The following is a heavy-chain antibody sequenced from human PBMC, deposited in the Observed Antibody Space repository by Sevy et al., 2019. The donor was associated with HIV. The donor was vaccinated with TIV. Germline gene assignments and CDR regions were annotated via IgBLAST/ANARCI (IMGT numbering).Heavy chain of an antibody. CDR3: AGTPWKPSWSGFAFYFDY. D-gene: IGHD3-10*01. CDR1: GGSISRNTYY. V-gene: IGHV4-39*01. J-gene: IGHJ4*02. CDR2: IDYNGRT. Sequence: SETLSLTCTVSGGSISRNTYYWAWIRQPPGKGLEWIGSIDYNGRTDYNPSLKSRVAVSLDTSNNQFSLKLSSVTPADTAVYYCAGTPWKPSWSGFAFYFDYWGQGTPVTVSS.